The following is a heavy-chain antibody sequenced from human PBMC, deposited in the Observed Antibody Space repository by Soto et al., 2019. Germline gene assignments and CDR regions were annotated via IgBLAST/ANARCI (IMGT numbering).Heavy chain of an antibody. D-gene: IGHD5-12*01. CDR3: ARGGYSGYDRFDY. CDR2: ISSSSSYT. J-gene: IGHJ4*02. CDR1: GFTFSDYY. Sequence: AESLRPSFPSSGFTFSDYYMSWLRQAPGKGLEWVSYISSSSSYTNYADTVKGRFTISRDNAKNSLYLQMNSLRAEDTAVYYCARGGYSGYDRFDYWGQGT. V-gene: IGHV3-11*05.